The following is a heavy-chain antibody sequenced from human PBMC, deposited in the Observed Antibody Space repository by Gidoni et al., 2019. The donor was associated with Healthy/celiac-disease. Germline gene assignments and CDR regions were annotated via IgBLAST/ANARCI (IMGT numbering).Heavy chain of an antibody. J-gene: IGHJ4*02. CDR2: INPSGGST. D-gene: IGHD6-13*01. V-gene: IGHV1-46*01. CDR1: GYTFTSYY. Sequence: QVQLVQSGAEVKKPGASVKVSCKASGYTFTSYYMHWVRQAPGQGLEWMGIINPSGGSTSYAQKFQGRVTMTRDTSTSTVYMELSSLRSEDTAVYYCARDLSDGIAAAGTVGDYWGQGTLVTVSS. CDR3: ARDLSDGIAAAGTVGDY.